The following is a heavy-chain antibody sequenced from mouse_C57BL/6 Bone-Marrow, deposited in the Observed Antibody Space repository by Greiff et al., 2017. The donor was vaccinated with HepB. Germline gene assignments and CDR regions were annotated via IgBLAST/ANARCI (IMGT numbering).Heavy chain of an antibody. D-gene: IGHD2-4*01. CDR1: GYAFTNYL. CDR3: ARPYYDYDGPYYYAMDY. CDR2: INPGSGGT. V-gene: IGHV1-54*01. J-gene: IGHJ4*01. Sequence: VQLQQSGAELVRPGTSVKVSCKASGYAFTNYLIEWVKQRPGQGLEWIGVINPGSGGTNYNEKFKGKATLTADKSSSTAYMQLSSLTSEYSAVYFCARPYYDYDGPYYYAMDYWGQGTSVTVSS.